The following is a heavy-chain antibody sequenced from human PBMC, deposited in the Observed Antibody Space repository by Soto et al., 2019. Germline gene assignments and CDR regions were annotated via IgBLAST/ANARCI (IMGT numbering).Heavy chain of an antibody. V-gene: IGHV4-34*01. J-gene: IGHJ6*03. CDR3: ARGRGAGYCTNGGCLKNYYYYMDV. CDR2: INHSGST. Sequence: SETLSLTCAVYGGSFSGYYWSWIRQPPGKGLEWIGEINHSGSTNYNPSLKSRVTISVDTSKNQFSLKLSSVTAADTAVYYCARGRGAGYCTNGGCLKNYYYYMDVWGKGTTVTVSS. CDR1: GGSFSGYY. D-gene: IGHD2-8*01.